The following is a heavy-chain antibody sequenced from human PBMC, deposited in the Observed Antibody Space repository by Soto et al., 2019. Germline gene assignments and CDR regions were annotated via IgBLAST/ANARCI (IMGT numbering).Heavy chain of an antibody. V-gene: IGHV3-23*01. CDR3: TRETVAGITGLDY. CDR2: INGGGENT. D-gene: IGHD1-20*01. J-gene: IGHJ4*02. CDR1: RFSFNTFA. Sequence: PGGSLRLSCVPSRFSFNTFAMSWVRQAPGKGLEWVSGINGGGENTYYADSVRGRFSISRDASENILYLQMNSLRVDDTALYYCTRETVAGITGLDYWGPGTLVTVSS.